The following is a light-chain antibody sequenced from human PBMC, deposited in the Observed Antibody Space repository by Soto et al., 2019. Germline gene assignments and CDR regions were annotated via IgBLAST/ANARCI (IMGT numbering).Light chain of an antibody. Sequence: EIVLTQSPATLSLSPGEGATLSCRASQSVSSNLAWYQQKPGQAPRXLIYGASTRATGIPARFSGSGSGTDFTLTISRLEPEDFAVYYCQQYGSPGTFGQGTKVDIK. V-gene: IGKV3-20*01. J-gene: IGKJ1*01. CDR3: QQYGSPGT. CDR1: QSVSSN. CDR2: GAS.